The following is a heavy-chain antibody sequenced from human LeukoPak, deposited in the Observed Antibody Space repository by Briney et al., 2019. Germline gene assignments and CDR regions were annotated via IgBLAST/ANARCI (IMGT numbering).Heavy chain of an antibody. V-gene: IGHV3-48*03. CDR3: ARGSGSTWYPSYGLDV. CDR1: GFTVSSYE. Sequence: PGGSLRLSCAAFGFTVSSYEVSWVRQAPGKGLEWVSHISISGTTIYYADSVKGRFTISSDNAKSSLFLQMNSLRAEDTAVYYCARGSGSTWYPSYGLDVWGKGTTVTVSS. J-gene: IGHJ6*04. D-gene: IGHD6-13*01. CDR2: ISISGTTI.